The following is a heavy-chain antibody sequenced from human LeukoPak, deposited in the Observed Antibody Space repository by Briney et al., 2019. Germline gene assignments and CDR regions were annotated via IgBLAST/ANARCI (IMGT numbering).Heavy chain of an antibody. CDR2: INPNSGGT. V-gene: IGHV1-2*02. CDR1: GYTFTGYY. J-gene: IGHJ5*02. CDR3: AREVTMNPNWFDP. Sequence: GASVKVSCKASGYTFTGYYMHWVRQAPGQGLEWMGWINPNSGGTNYAQKFQGRVTMTRDTSISTAYMELSWLRSDDTAVYYCAREVTMNPNWFDPWGQGTLVTVSS. D-gene: IGHD3-22*01.